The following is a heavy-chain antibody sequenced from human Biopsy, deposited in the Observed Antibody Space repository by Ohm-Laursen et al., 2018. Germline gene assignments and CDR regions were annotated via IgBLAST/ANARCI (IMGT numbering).Heavy chain of an antibody. CDR1: GGSISNNNYY. J-gene: IGHJ6*02. CDR3: ARDVKRYCSGTSCYSGYFGMDV. Sequence: TLSLTCTVSGGSISNNNYYWGWIRQPPGKGLEWIGAVYYSGTTNYNPSLKSRLTISVDTSKNQFSLNLNSVTAADTAVYFCARDVKRYCSGTSCYSGYFGMDVWGQGTTVTVS. V-gene: IGHV4-39*07. CDR2: VYYSGTT. D-gene: IGHD2-2*01.